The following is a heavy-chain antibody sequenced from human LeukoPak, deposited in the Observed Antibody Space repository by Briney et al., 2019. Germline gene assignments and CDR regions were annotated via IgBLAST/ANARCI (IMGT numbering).Heavy chain of an antibody. CDR2: ISWNSGSI. CDR3: AKDSGIQSFDC. J-gene: IGHJ4*02. CDR1: GFTFDDYA. Sequence: GGSLRLSCAASGFTFDDYAMHWVRQAPGKGLEWVSGISWNSGSIGYADSVKGRFTISRDNAKNSLYLQMNSLRAEDMALYYCAKDSGIQSFDCWGQGTLVTVSS. V-gene: IGHV3-9*03. D-gene: IGHD5-18*01.